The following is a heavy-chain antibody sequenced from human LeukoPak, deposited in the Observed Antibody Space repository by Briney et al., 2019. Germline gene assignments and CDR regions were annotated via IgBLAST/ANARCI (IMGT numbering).Heavy chain of an antibody. Sequence: GASVKVSCKASGYTFTSYYMHWVRQAPGQGLEWMGIINPSGGSTSYAQKFQGRVTMTRDTSTSTVYMELSSLRSEDTAVYYCARDYPTYYYGSATYNWFDPWGQGTLVTVSS. CDR3: ARDYPTYYYGSATYNWFDP. V-gene: IGHV1-46*01. D-gene: IGHD3-10*01. CDR2: INPSGGST. CDR1: GYTFTSYY. J-gene: IGHJ5*02.